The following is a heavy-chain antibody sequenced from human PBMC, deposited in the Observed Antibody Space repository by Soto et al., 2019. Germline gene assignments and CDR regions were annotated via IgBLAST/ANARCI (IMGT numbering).Heavy chain of an antibody. CDR2: MNPNSGNT. D-gene: IGHD3-10*01. V-gene: IGHV1-8*01. CDR3: ARGRYMVRGVINDYYFDY. CDR1: GYTFTSYD. J-gene: IGHJ4*02. Sequence: GASVKVSCTASGYTFTSYDINWVRQATGRGLEWMGWMNPNSGNTGYAQKFQGRVTMTRNTSISTAYMELSSLRSEDTAVYYCARGRYMVRGVINDYYFDYWGQGTLVTVSS.